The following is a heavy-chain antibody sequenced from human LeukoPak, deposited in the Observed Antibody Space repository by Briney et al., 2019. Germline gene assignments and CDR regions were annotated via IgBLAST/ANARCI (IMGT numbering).Heavy chain of an antibody. CDR3: ARDEDIVVVPAAPDY. D-gene: IGHD2-2*01. V-gene: IGHV3-30*04. Sequence: GGSLRLSCAASGFTFSSYAMHWVRQAPGKGLEWVAVISYDGSNKYYADSVKGRFTISRDNSKNTLYLQMNSLRAEDTAVYYCARDEDIVVVPAAPDYWGQGTLVTSSS. CDR1: GFTFSSYA. J-gene: IGHJ4*02. CDR2: ISYDGSNK.